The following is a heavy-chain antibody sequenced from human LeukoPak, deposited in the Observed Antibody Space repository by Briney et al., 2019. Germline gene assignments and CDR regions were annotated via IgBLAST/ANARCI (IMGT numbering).Heavy chain of an antibody. CDR1: GFTFSSYA. Sequence: GGSLRLSCAASGFTFSSYAMSWARQAPGNGLEWVSYISPRGETIYYADSVKGRFTVSRDNAKSSMFLQMESLRVEDTAKYYYARVDGPTVFVYYLDFWGQGTLATVSS. D-gene: IGHD3-10*02. CDR2: ISPRGETI. V-gene: IGHV3-48*01. J-gene: IGHJ4*02. CDR3: ARVDGPTVFVYYLDF.